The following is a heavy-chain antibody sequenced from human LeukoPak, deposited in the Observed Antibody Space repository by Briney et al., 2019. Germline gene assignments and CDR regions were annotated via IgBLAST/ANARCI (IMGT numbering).Heavy chain of an antibody. D-gene: IGHD4-11*01. CDR2: IYTGGNT. CDR3: AREDDDSNGIDV. Sequence: GGSLRLSCAASGFTVDSNYLSWVRQAPGKGLEWVSTIYTGGNTYYAASVKGRFTISRDFSKNTVFLHMNSLRAEDTAVYYCAREDDDSNGIDVWGHGTTVTVSS. J-gene: IGHJ6*02. CDR1: GFTVDSNY. V-gene: IGHV3-53*01.